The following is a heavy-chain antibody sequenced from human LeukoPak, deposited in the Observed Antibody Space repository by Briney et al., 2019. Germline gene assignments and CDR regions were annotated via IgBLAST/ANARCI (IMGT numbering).Heavy chain of an antibody. CDR2: IYDSGST. Sequence: RSETLSLTCTLSGGAISSYDGSWIGQPPGKGLEWIGDIYDSGSTSYNPSLKSRVTISVDTSQPQSSLKLSSVTAAPTAVYYCARHFYSSSWSYYYYMDVWGKGTTVTVSS. V-gene: IGHV4-59*08. CDR1: GGAISSYD. J-gene: IGHJ6*03. D-gene: IGHD6-13*01. CDR3: ARHFYSSSWSYYYYMDV.